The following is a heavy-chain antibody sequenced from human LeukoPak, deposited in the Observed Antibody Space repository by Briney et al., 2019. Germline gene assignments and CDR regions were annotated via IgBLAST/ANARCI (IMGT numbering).Heavy chain of an antibody. D-gene: IGHD2-15*01. CDR2: ISGSGGTT. V-gene: IGHV3-23*01. CDR1: GFTFNNYA. CDR3: AKDFCSGGSCYSGLAS. Sequence: GGSLRLSCAASGFTFNNYAMSWVRQAPGKGLEWVSTISGSGGTTYYADSVKGRFTISRGNSQNTLYLQMHSLRAEDTAVYYCAKDFCSGGSCYSGLASWGQGTLVTVSS. J-gene: IGHJ4*02.